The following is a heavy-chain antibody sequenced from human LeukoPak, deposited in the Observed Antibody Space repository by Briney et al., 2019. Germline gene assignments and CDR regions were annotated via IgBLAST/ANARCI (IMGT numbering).Heavy chain of an antibody. V-gene: IGHV1-2*02. D-gene: IGHD6-19*01. Sequence: ASVKVSCKASGYTFTGYYMHWVRQAPGQGLEWMGWINPNSGGTNYAQKFQGRVTMTRDTSISTASMELSRLRSDDTAVYYCARDKAAVASNNWFDPWGQGTLVTVSS. CDR1: GYTFTGYY. CDR3: ARDKAAVASNNWFDP. J-gene: IGHJ5*02. CDR2: INPNSGGT.